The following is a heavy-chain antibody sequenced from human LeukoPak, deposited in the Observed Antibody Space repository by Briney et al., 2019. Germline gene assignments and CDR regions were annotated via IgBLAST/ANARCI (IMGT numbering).Heavy chain of an antibody. D-gene: IGHD3-22*01. Sequence: GRSLRLSCAASGFPFSSFPMHWVRQAAGKGLEWVTVISYDGGNRYYADSVKGRFTISRDNSKNTLYLQMNSLRAEDTAMYYCARASFDTSAYYHFDYWGQGTLVTVSS. CDR2: ISYDGGNR. CDR3: ARASFDTSAYYHFDY. J-gene: IGHJ4*02. CDR1: GFPFSSFP. V-gene: IGHV3-30-3*01.